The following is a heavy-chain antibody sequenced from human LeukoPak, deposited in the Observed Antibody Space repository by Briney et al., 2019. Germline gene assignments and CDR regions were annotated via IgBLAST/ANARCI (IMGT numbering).Heavy chain of an antibody. J-gene: IGHJ5*02. CDR3: ARERLSNWFGP. CDR2: IYTSGST. V-gene: IGHV4-61*02. Sequence: PSETLSLTCTVSGGSISSGSYYWSWIRQPAGKGLEWIGRIYTSGSTNYNSSLKSRVTMSVDTSKNQFPLKLSSVTAADTAVYYCARERLSNWFGPWGQGTLVTVSS. CDR1: GGSISSGSYY. D-gene: IGHD3-16*02.